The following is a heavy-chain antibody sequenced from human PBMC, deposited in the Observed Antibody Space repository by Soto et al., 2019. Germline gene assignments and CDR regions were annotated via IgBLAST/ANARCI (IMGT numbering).Heavy chain of an antibody. CDR3: VRDTSITSLRAEYLQL. D-gene: IGHD2-21*01. Sequence: SETLSLTCDVSGGPVGYTSFYWGWLRQSPGKRLDWIGSVHHSVTTYYNPSLKGRVTISMDTSKNQFSLRLTSVTVADTAVYYCVRDTSITSLRAEYLQLWGEGTEVTNS. CDR1: GGPVGYTSFY. V-gene: IGHV4-39*02. J-gene: IGHJ1*01. CDR2: VHHSVTT.